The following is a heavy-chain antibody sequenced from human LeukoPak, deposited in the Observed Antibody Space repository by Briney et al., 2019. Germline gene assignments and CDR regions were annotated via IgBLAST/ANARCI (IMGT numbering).Heavy chain of an antibody. CDR3: ARTRGYSGYDYEY. V-gene: IGHV4-59*01. CDR1: GGSIRSYY. D-gene: IGHD5-12*01. Sequence: SETLSLTCTVSGGSIRSYYWTWIRQPPGKGLEWIGYIHYTGSTNYNPSLKSRVTISVDTSKNQFSLKLSSVTAADTAVYYCARTRGYSGYDYEYWGQGTLVTVSS. CDR2: IHYTGST. J-gene: IGHJ4*02.